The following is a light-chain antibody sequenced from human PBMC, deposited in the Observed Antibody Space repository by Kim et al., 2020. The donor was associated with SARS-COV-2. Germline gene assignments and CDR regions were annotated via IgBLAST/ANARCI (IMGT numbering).Light chain of an antibody. Sequence: GKTVTLSCTRSSGSIASNYVQWYQQRPGSAPTIVIYEDNQRPSGVPDRFSGSIDSSSNSASLTISGLKTEDEADYYCQSYDSANQVFGGGTQLTVL. CDR1: SGSIASNY. V-gene: IGLV6-57*03. J-gene: IGLJ3*02. CDR3: QSYDSANQV. CDR2: EDN.